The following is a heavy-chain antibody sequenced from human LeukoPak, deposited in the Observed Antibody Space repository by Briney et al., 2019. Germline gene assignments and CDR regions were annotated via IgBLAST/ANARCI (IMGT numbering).Heavy chain of an antibody. D-gene: IGHD6-19*01. CDR2: MYYSGST. CDR3: AREGGERGLRRSIMAGLYDY. CDR1: GGSISSSTYF. V-gene: IGHV4-39*07. J-gene: IGHJ4*02. Sequence: SETLSLTCTVSGGSISSSTYFWGWIRQPPGKGLEWIGSMYYSGSTYYNPSLKSRVTISVDTSKNQFSLKLRSVTAADTAVYYCAREGGERGLRRSIMAGLYDYWGQGTLVTVSS.